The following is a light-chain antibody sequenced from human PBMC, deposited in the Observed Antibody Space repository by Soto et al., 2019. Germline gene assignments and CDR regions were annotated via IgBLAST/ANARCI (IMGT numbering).Light chain of an antibody. J-gene: IGLJ3*02. Sequence: QSVLTQPPSVSGAPGQRVTISCTGSNSNVGAGYDVHWYQQLPGTAPKLLIYRNTNRPSGVPDRFSGSKSGTSASLAITGLRAEDEADYYCQSYDTSLSGYWVFGGGTKLTV. V-gene: IGLV1-40*01. CDR2: RNT. CDR1: NSNVGAGYD. CDR3: QSYDTSLSGYWV.